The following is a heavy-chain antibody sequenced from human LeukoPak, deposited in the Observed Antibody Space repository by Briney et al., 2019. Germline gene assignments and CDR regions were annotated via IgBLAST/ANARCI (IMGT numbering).Heavy chain of an antibody. V-gene: IGHV1-24*01. CDR2: FDPEDGET. CDR1: GYNLTELS. Sequence: ASVKVSCKVSGYNLTELSMHWVRQAPGKGLEWMGGFDPEDGETIYAQKFQGRVTMTRDTSASTAYMELSSLRSEDTAVYYCARDQSEDIRVDFDYWGQGTLVTVSS. J-gene: IGHJ4*02. CDR3: ARDQSEDIRVDFDY. D-gene: IGHD2-15*01.